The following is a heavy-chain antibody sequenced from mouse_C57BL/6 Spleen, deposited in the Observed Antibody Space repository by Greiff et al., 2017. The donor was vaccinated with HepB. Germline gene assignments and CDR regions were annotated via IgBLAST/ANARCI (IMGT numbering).Heavy chain of an antibody. D-gene: IGHD1-1*01. CDR1: GFTFSSYA. CDR3: ARDGIYGSRYFDV. CDR2: ISDGGSYT. J-gene: IGHJ1*03. V-gene: IGHV5-4*01. Sequence: EVKLVESGGGLVKPGGSLKLSCAASGFTFSSYAMSWVRQTPEKRLEWVATISDGGSYTYYPDNVKGRFTISRDNAKNNLYLQMSHLKSEDTAMYYCARDGIYGSRYFDVWGTGTTVTVSS.